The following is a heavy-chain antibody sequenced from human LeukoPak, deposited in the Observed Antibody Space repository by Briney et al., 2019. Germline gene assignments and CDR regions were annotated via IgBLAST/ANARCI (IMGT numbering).Heavy chain of an antibody. Sequence: ASVKVSCKASGYTFTGYYMHWVRQAPGQGLEWMGWINPNSGGTNYAQKFQGRVTMTRDTSISTAYMELSRLRSDDTAVYYCASKSYDSSGYYGNFAFDIWGQGTMVTVSS. D-gene: IGHD3-22*01. V-gene: IGHV1-2*02. J-gene: IGHJ3*02. CDR3: ASKSYDSSGYYGNFAFDI. CDR1: GYTFTGYY. CDR2: INPNSGGT.